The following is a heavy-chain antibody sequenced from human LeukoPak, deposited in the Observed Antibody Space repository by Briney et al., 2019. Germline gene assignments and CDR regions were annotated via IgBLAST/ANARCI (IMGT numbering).Heavy chain of an antibody. Sequence: ASVKVSCKASGYTFTSYGISWGRQAPGQGLEGMGWISAYNGNTNYAQKLQGTVTMTTDTSTSTAYMELRSLRSADTAVYYCARVITIFGNHYYYYMDVWGKGTTVTASS. CDR2: ISAYNGNT. V-gene: IGHV1-18*01. D-gene: IGHD3-3*01. J-gene: IGHJ6*03. CDR3: ARVITIFGNHYYYYMDV. CDR1: GYTFTSYG.